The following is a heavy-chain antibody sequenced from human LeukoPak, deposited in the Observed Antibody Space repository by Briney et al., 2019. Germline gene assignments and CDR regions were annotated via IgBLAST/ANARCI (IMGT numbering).Heavy chain of an antibody. CDR2: VYPDDSDT. CDR1: GYSFTNYW. Sequence: GESLKISCKGSGYSFTNYWIAWVRQLPGKGLEWMGIVYPDDSDTRYNPSFQGQVTLSADKSILTAYLQWSSLKASDTAIYYCARLSMGHDAFDIWGRGTMVTVSS. D-gene: IGHD2/OR15-2a*01. CDR3: ARLSMGHDAFDI. V-gene: IGHV5-51*01. J-gene: IGHJ3*02.